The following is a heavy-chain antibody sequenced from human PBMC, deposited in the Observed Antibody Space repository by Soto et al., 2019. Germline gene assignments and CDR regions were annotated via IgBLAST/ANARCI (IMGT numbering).Heavy chain of an antibody. D-gene: IGHD3-3*01. V-gene: IGHV1-18*01. CDR1: GYTFTSYG. CDR3: ARETVDFWSGYYYYYGMDV. Sequence: ASVKVSCKASGYTFTSYGISWVRQAPGQGLEWMGWISAYNGNTNYAQKLQGRVTMTTDTSTSTAYMELRSLRSDDTAVYYCARETVDFWSGYYYYYGMDVWGQGTTVTVSS. CDR2: ISAYNGNT. J-gene: IGHJ6*02.